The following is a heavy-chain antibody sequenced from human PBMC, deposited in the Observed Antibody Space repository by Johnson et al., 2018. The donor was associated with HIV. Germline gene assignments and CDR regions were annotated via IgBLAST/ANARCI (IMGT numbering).Heavy chain of an antibody. V-gene: IGHV3-30-3*01. CDR1: GFTFSSYA. CDR2: ISYDGSNK. CDR3: ARERYCSSTSCYFSRPPDAFDI. D-gene: IGHD2-2*01. Sequence: QVQLVESGGGVVQPGRSLRLSCAASGFTFSSYAIHWVRQAPAKGLEWVAVISYDGSNKYYADSVKGRFTISRDNSKNSLYLQMDKLRAEDTAVYYCARERYCSSTSCYFSRPPDAFDIWGQGTMVTVSS. J-gene: IGHJ3*02.